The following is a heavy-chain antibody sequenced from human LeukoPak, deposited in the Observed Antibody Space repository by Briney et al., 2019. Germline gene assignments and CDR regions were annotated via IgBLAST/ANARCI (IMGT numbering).Heavy chain of an antibody. J-gene: IGHJ4*02. CDR1: GFTFSSYS. V-gene: IGHV3-21*01. CDR2: ISSSSSYI. D-gene: IGHD3-22*01. Sequence: GGSLRLSCAASGFTFSSYSMNWVRQAPGKGLEWVSSISSSSSYIYYADSVKGRFTISRDNAKNSLYLQMNSLRAEDTAVYYCARDRRGYYDSSGYYSQRPFDYWGQGTLVTVSS. CDR3: ARDRRGYYDSSGYYSQRPFDY.